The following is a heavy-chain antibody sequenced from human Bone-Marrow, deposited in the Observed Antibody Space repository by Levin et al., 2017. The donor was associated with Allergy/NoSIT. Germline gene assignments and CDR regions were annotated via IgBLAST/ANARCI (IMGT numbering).Heavy chain of an antibody. CDR3: GRVRGSYDVTDS. D-gene: IGHD3-3*01. CDR1: GFTFSRNY. Sequence: HPGGSLRLSCAASGFTFSRNYMSWVRQAPGKGLEWVANIKEDGSEKHYVNSVEGRFTISRDNAKNSLFLQMNNLRDEDTAVYYCGRVRGSYDVTDSWGQGTLVAVSS. V-gene: IGHV3-7*01. J-gene: IGHJ5*02. CDR2: IKEDGSEK.